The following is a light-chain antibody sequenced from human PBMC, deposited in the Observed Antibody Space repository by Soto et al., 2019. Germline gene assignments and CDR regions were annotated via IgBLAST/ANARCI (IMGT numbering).Light chain of an antibody. CDR1: QRVSSSY. CDR3: LQYHNLWA. V-gene: IGKV3D-7*01. J-gene: IGKJ1*01. Sequence: EIVLTQSPGTLSLSPGERATLSCMASQRVSSSYLAWYQQRPGQAPRLLIYRASTRATGIPARFSGSGSGTEFTLTISSLQSEDFTVYSCLQYHNLWAFGQGTKVDIK. CDR2: RAS.